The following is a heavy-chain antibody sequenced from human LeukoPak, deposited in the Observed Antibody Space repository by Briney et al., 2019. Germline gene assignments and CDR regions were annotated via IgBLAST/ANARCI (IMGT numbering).Heavy chain of an antibody. Sequence: GGSLRLSCVASDFTFSSYGMHWVRQAPGKGLEWVAVISYDGGTQYYTDSVMGRFTISRDNSRNTLYLQMNSLTAEDTAVYYCAKPVTGYSYGLDALDIWGQGTMVTVSP. CDR3: AKPVTGYSYGLDALDI. J-gene: IGHJ3*02. CDR2: ISYDGGTQ. CDR1: DFTFSSYG. D-gene: IGHD5-18*01. V-gene: IGHV3-30*18.